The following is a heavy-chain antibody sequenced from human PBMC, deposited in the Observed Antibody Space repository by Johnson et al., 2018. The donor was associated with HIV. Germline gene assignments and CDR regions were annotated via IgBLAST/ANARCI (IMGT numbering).Heavy chain of an antibody. V-gene: IGHV3-30-3*01. CDR3: ARDPVSLYYVSSGALDDAFDI. CDR1: GFTFSNYA. J-gene: IGHJ3*02. CDR2: ISSDGNNK. D-gene: IGHD3-22*01. Sequence: QVQLVESGGGVVQPGRSLRLSCAASGFTFSNYAIHWVHQAPGKGLEWVAVISSDGNNKHYADSVKGRFSISRDNSKNTLYLQMNSLKTEDTAVYYCARDPVSLYYVSSGALDDAFDIWGQGTMVTVSS.